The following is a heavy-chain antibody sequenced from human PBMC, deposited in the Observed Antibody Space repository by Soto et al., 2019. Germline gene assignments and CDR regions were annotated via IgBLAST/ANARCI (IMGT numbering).Heavy chain of an antibody. J-gene: IGHJ6*02. D-gene: IGHD2-2*01. CDR2: ISYDGSNK. Sequence: LRLSCAASGFTFSSYAMHWVRQAPGKGLEWVAVISYDGSNKYYADSVKGRFTISRDNSKNTLYLQMNSLRAEDTAVYYCARPQLPGYYYYGMDVWGQGTTVTVSS. CDR1: GFTFSSYA. CDR3: ARPQLPGYYYYGMDV. V-gene: IGHV3-30-3*01.